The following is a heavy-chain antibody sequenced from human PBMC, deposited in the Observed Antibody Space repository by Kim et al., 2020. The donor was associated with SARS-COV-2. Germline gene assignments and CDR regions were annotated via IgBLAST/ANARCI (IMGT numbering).Heavy chain of an antibody. J-gene: IGHJ2*01. V-gene: IGHV4-59*01. CDR1: GGSISSYY. CDR2: IYYSGST. Sequence: SETLSLTCTVSGGSISSYYWSWIRQPPGKGLEWIGYIYYSGSTNYNPSLKSRVTISVDTSKNQFSLKLSSVTAADTAVYYCARDRQQWRYCYGSGSYYWYFDLWGRGTLVTVSS. CDR3: ARDRQQWRYCYGSGSYYWYFDL. D-gene: IGHD3-10*01.